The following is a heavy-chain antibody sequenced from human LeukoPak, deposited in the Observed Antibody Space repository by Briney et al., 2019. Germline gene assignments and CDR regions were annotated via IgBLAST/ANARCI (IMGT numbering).Heavy chain of an antibody. CDR2: INSSGSST. Sequence: ASVKVSCKASGYTFTSYYMHWVRQAPGQGLEWMGIINSSGSSTSYAQKFQGRVTMTRDTSTSTVYMELSSLRSEDTAVYYCARGDGITITPPNVIADYWGQGTLVTVSS. D-gene: IGHD3-9*01. CDR3: ARGDGITITPPNVIADY. V-gene: IGHV1-46*01. CDR1: GYTFTSYY. J-gene: IGHJ4*02.